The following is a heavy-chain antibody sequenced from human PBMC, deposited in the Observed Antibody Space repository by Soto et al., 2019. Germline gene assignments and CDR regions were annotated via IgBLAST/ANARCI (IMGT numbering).Heavy chain of an antibody. CDR1: NGSISSAIYY. CDR2: SYHSGST. D-gene: IGHD3-10*01. CDR3: AGRSSLASVQVYFGEISNYNWFDP. J-gene: IGHJ5*02. V-gene: IGHV4-39*01. Sequence: QLQLQESGPGLVKPSETLSLTCTVSNGSISSAIYYWGWIRQPPGKGLEWIGSSYHSGSTYYNPSLQGRVTISLDTSKNQFSLKLRSVTAADTAVYFCAGRSSLASVQVYFGEISNYNWFDPWGQGTLVTVSS.